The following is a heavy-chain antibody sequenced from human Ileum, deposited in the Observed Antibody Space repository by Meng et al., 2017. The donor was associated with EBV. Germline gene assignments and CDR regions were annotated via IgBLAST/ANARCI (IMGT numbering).Heavy chain of an antibody. J-gene: IGHJ5*02. CDR3: ARTNYDSSGYYNWFDP. V-gene: IGHV4-61*01. CDR2: IYYSGST. Sequence: QVQLQESGPGLVKPSETLSVTCTVLGGSVSSGSYYWSWIRQPPGKGLEWIGYIYYSGSTNYNPSLKSRVTISVDTSKNQFSLKLSSVTAADTAVYYCARTNYDSSGYYNWFDPWGQGTLVTVSS. D-gene: IGHD3-22*01. CDR1: GGSVSSGSYY.